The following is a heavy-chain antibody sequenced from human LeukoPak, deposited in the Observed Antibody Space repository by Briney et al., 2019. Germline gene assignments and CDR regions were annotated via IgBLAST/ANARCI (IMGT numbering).Heavy chain of an antibody. Sequence: GGSLRLSCAASGFTFNGYAMHWVCQAPVKGLEWVAVISNDGSRIYYADSAKGRFTVSRDNSKSTLYLQMNSLGDEDSAVYYCARGRGPGSFLIDYWGQGTLVTVSS. CDR3: ARGRGPGSFLIDY. D-gene: IGHD3-10*01. CDR1: GFTFNGYA. V-gene: IGHV3-30*01. J-gene: IGHJ4*02. CDR2: ISNDGSRI.